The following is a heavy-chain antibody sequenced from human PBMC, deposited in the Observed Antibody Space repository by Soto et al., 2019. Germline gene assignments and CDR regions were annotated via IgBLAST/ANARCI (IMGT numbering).Heavy chain of an antibody. CDR2: IKQDGSEK. D-gene: IGHD4-17*01. V-gene: IGHV3-7*01. J-gene: IGHJ6*03. CDR3: ARATVTHMIDYYYYYMDV. Sequence: GGSLRLSCAASGFTFSSYWMSWVRQAPGKGLEWVANIKQDGSEKYYVDSVKGRFTISRDNAKNSLYLQMNSLRAEDTAVYYCARATVTHMIDYYYYYMDVWGKGTTVTVSS. CDR1: GFTFSSYW.